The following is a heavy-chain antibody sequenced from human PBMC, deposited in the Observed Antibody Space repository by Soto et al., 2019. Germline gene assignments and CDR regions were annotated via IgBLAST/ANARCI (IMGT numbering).Heavy chain of an antibody. V-gene: IGHV4-59*01. Sequence: PSETLSLTCTVSGGSISSYYWSWIRQPPGKGLEWIGYIYYSGSTNYNPSLKSRVTISVDTSKNQFSLKLSSVTAADTAVYYCARAYCSGGSCYLYYFDYWGQGTLVNVSS. D-gene: IGHD2-15*01. CDR2: IYYSGST. CDR1: GGSISSYY. J-gene: IGHJ4*02. CDR3: ARAYCSGGSCYLYYFDY.